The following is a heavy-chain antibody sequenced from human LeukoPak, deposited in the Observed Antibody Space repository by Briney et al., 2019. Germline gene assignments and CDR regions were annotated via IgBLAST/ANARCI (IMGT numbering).Heavy chain of an antibody. CDR3: ARSPYYDSSGYYDY. J-gene: IGHJ4*02. D-gene: IGHD3-22*01. CDR1: GFTFSSYA. CDR2: ISYDGNNK. Sequence: GRSLRLSCAASGFTFSSYAMHWVRQAPGKGLEWVAVISYDGNNKYYADSVKGRFPISRDNSKNTLYLQMNSLRAEDTAVYYCARSPYYDSSGYYDYWGQGTLVTVSS. V-gene: IGHV3-30-3*01.